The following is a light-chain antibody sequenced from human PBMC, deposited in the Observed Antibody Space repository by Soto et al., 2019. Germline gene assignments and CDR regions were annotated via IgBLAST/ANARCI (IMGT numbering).Light chain of an antibody. V-gene: IGLV2-14*03. CDR1: SRDIGAYNF. J-gene: IGLJ2*01. CDR2: DVN. CDR3: TSWTTSITMI. Sequence: QSALTRPASVSGSPGQSITISCTGTSRDIGAYNFVSWYQQHPGKAPKLMLYDVNIRPSGVSNRFSGSKSGNTASLTISGLQAEDEADYYCTSWTTSITMIFGGGTKLTVL.